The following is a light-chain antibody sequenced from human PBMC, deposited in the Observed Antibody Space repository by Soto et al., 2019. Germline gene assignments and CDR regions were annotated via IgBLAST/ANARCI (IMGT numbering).Light chain of an antibody. CDR1: QSIQSD. CDR2: GAS. CDR3: QQYNNWPWT. J-gene: IGKJ1*01. Sequence: EIMMTQSPATLSVSPGERAALSCRASQSIQSDLAWYQQKPGQGPRLLIYGASTRATGVPVMFSGRGSGTEFTLTISRLQSEDFALYFCQQYNNWPWTFGPGTKVDIK. V-gene: IGKV3-15*01.